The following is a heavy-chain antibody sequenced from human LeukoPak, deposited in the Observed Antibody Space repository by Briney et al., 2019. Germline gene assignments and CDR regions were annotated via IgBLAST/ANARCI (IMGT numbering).Heavy chain of an antibody. CDR3: AKLTHF. Sequence: GGSLRLSCAVSGITVSSYYMSWVRPASGKGLEWVSIIYGGGTTYYTDSVKGRFTISRDSSKNTVYLQMNSLRAEDTAVYFCAKLTHFWGRGTLVTVSS. D-gene: IGHD3-9*01. V-gene: IGHV3-53*01. CDR1: GITVSSYY. J-gene: IGHJ2*01. CDR2: IYGGGTT.